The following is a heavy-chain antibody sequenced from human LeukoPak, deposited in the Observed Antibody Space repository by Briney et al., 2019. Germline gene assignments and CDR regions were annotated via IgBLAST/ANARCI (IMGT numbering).Heavy chain of an antibody. CDR1: GFTFSSYG. V-gene: IGHV3-23*01. J-gene: IGHJ4*02. D-gene: IGHD6-19*01. CDR2: ISGSGGST. Sequence: GRSLRLSCAASGFTFSSYGMHWVRQAPGKGLEWVSAISGSGGSTYYADSVKGRFTISRDNSKNTLYLQMNSLRAEDTAVYYCAKGVAGINPFDYWGQGTLVTVSS. CDR3: AKGVAGINPFDY.